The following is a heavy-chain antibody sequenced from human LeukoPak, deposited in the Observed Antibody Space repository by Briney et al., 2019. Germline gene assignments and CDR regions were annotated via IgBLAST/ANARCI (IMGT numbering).Heavy chain of an antibody. D-gene: IGHD2-8*01. CDR1: GFTFSSYS. V-gene: IGHV3-21*01. CDR3: ARVAVYAFRDAFDI. Sequence: GGSLRLSCATSGFTFSSYSMNWVRQAPGKGLEWVSSISSSRSYIYYADSVKGRFTISRDNAKNSLYLQMNSLRAEDTAVYYCARVAVYAFRDAFDIWGQGTMVTVSS. CDR2: ISSSRSYI. J-gene: IGHJ3*02.